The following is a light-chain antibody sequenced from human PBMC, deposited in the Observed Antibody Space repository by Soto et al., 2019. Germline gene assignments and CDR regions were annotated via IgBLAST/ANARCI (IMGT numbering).Light chain of an antibody. Sequence: EIVLTQSPATLSLSPGERATLSCRASQSVSSYLAWYQQKPGQAPRLLIYDASNRATGIPARFSGSGSGTDFTLTISSLEPEDFGVYYCQQRSNLFGGGTKVEIK. CDR1: QSVSSY. CDR2: DAS. J-gene: IGKJ4*01. CDR3: QQRSNL. V-gene: IGKV3-11*01.